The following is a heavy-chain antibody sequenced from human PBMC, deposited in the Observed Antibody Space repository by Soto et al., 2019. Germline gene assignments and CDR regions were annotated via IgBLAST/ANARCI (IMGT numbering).Heavy chain of an antibody. CDR2: INPSGGST. Sequence: ASVKVSCKASGYTSTSYYMHWVRQAPGQGLEWMGIINPSGGSTSYAQKFQGRVTMTRDTSTSTVYMELSSLRSEDTAVYYCARAGVAARPQVAHFDYWGQGTLVTVSS. CDR3: ARAGVAARPQVAHFDY. CDR1: GYTSTSYY. D-gene: IGHD6-6*01. V-gene: IGHV1-46*03. J-gene: IGHJ4*02.